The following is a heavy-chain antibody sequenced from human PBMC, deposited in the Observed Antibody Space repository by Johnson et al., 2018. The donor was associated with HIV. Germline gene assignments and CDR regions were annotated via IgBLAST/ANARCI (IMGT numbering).Heavy chain of an antibody. CDR2: IKSKTDGGTT. D-gene: IGHD2-8*02. V-gene: IGHV3-15*01. CDR1: TLSNAW. J-gene: IGHJ3*02. CDR3: TTVGGILGTYAFDI. Sequence: TLSNAWMSWVRQVPGKGLEWVGRIKSKTDGGTTDYAAPVKGRFTISRDDSKNTLYLQMNSLKTEDTALYYCTTVGGILGTYAFDIWGQGTMVTVSS.